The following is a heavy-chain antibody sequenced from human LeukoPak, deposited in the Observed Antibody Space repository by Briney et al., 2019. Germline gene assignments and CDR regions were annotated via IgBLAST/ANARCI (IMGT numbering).Heavy chain of an antibody. CDR2: ISSSSSYI. Sequence: GGSLRLSCAASGFTFSSYSMNWVRQAPGKGLEWVSSISSSSSYIYYADSVKGRFTISRDNAKNSLYLQMNSLRAEDTAVYYCARDFWSGYSYFDYWGQGTQVTVSS. CDR3: ARDFWSGYSYFDY. J-gene: IGHJ4*02. V-gene: IGHV3-21*01. D-gene: IGHD3-3*01. CDR1: GFTFSSYS.